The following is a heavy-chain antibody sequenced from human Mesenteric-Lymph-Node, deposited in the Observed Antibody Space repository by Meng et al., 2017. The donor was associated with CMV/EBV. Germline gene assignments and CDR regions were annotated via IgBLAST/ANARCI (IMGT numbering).Heavy chain of an antibody. CDR2: IYSGGTT. D-gene: IGHD4-11*01. Sequence: GESLKISCAASGFTVSSSYISWVRQAPGKGLEWVAIIYSGGTTYYADSVKGRFTVSRDNSKNAFYIQMNSLRPEDTAVYYCARAFGVGSDDYSNLSTRRYFDYWGQGTLVTVSS. CDR3: ARAFGVGSDDYSNLSTRRYFDY. CDR1: GFTVSSSY. J-gene: IGHJ4*02. V-gene: IGHV3-66*02.